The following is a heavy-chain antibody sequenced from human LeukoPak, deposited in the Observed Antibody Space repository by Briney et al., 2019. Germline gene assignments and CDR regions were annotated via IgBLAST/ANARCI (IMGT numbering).Heavy chain of an antibody. CDR3: ARGSVVVPAAILN. Sequence: PGGSLRLSCVLSGLTFSDAWMSWARQAPGKGLEWVSSISSSSSYIYYADSVKGRFTISRDNAKNSLYLQMNSLRAEDTAVYYCARGSVVVPAAILNWGQGTLVTVSS. D-gene: IGHD2-2*02. CDR1: GLTFSDAW. V-gene: IGHV3-21*01. CDR2: ISSSSSYI. J-gene: IGHJ4*02.